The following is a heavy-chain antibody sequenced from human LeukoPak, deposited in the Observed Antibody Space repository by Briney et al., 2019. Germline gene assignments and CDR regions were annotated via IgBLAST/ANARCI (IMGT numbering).Heavy chain of an antibody. V-gene: IGHV4-61*03. Sequence: PSETLSLTCTVSGDSVSNGNYYWSWLRQPPGKALEWIGYIYYTGKTYYNPSLEGRVTILIDTSRNHFSVKLSSVTAADTAVYYCARSQNYYGSGDYWSQGTLVTVSS. J-gene: IGHJ4*02. D-gene: IGHD3-10*01. CDR3: ARSQNYYGSGDY. CDR2: IYYTGKT. CDR1: GDSVSNGNYY.